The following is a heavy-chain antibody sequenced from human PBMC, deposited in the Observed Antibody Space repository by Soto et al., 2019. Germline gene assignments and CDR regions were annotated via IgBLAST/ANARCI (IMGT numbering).Heavy chain of an antibody. CDR3: ITTYSGAPERPYLDF. V-gene: IGHV3-15*01. CDR2: IKSKGSGGTA. J-gene: IGHJ4*02. D-gene: IGHD1-26*01. CDR1: GFTINNAW. Sequence: EVQLVESGGDLVKPGGSLRLSCAASGFTINNAWMSWVRQAPGKGLEWVGRIKSKGSGGTADYAAPVKGRFTISRDYSKNMLYLQMNSLKTEDTAMYYCITTYSGAPERPYLDFWGQGPPVTVSA.